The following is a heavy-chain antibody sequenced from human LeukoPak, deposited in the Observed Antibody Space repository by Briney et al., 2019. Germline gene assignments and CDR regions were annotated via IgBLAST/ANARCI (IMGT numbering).Heavy chain of an antibody. CDR3: VRGPYGTTVVTPFDY. J-gene: IGHJ4*02. D-gene: IGHD4-23*01. CDR1: GGSISSGGYS. V-gene: IGHV4-30-2*01. Sequence: PSETLSLTCAVSGGSISSGGYSWSWIRQPPGKGLEWIGYIYHSGSTYYNPSLKSRVTISVDRSKNQFSLKLSSVTAADTAVYYCVRGPYGTTVVTPFDYWGQGTLVTVSS. CDR2: IYHSGST.